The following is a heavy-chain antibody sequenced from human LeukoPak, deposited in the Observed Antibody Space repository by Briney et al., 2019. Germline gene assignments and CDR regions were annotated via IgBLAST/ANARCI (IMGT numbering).Heavy chain of an antibody. D-gene: IGHD2-8*01. CDR2: ISYDGSNK. V-gene: IGHV3-30*18. J-gene: IGHJ6*02. Sequence: GGSLRLSCAASGFTFSSYGMHWVRQAPGKGLEWVAVISYDGSNKYYADSVKGRFTISRDNSKNTLYLQMSSLRAEDTAVYYCAKTNGYYYYYYGMDVWGQGTTVTVSS. CDR1: GFTFSSYG. CDR3: AKTNGYYYYYYGMDV.